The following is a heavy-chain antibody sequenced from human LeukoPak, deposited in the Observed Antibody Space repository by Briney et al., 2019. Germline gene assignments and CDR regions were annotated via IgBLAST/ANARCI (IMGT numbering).Heavy chain of an antibody. CDR1: GFTFSSYS. CDR3: ARDPLYYGSGSYYGYYFDY. Sequence: GGSLRLSCAASGFTFSSYSMNWVRQAPGKGLEWVSSISSSSSYIYYADSVKGRFTIPRDNAKNSLYLQMNSLRAEDTAVYYCARDPLYYGSGSYYGYYFDYWGQGTLVTVSS. J-gene: IGHJ4*02. D-gene: IGHD3-10*01. V-gene: IGHV3-21*01. CDR2: ISSSSSYI.